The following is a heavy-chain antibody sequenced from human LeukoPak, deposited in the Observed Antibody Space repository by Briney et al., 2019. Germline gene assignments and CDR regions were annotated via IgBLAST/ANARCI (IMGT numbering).Heavy chain of an antibody. V-gene: IGHV1-18*01. CDR2: ISAYNGNT. D-gene: IGHD2-2*01. Sequence: GASVKVSCKASGCTFTSYGISWVRQAPGQGLEWMGWISAYNGNTNYAQKLQGRVTMTTDTSTSTAYMELRSLRSDDTAVYYCARMLGRVVPDAYYYYYMDVWGKGTTVTVSS. J-gene: IGHJ6*03. CDR3: ARMLGRVVPDAYYYYYMDV. CDR1: GCTFTSYG.